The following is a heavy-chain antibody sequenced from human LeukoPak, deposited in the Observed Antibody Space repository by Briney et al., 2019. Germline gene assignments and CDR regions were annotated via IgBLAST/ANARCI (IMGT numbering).Heavy chain of an antibody. Sequence: GGSLRLSCAASGFTFSSYWVSWVRQAPGKGLEWVANIKQDGSEKYYVDSVKGRFTISRDNAKNSLYLQMNSLRAEDAAVYYCARAMARRAFDIWGQGTVGTVSS. CDR1: GFTFSSYW. V-gene: IGHV3-7*04. CDR2: IKQDGSEK. CDR3: ARAMARRAFDI. J-gene: IGHJ3*02. D-gene: IGHD3-10*01.